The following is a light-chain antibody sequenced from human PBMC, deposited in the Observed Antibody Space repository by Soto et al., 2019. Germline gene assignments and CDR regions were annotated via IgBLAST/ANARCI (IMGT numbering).Light chain of an antibody. CDR3: QNYDRAPFT. CDR1: QGISNY. Sequence: DIQMTQSPSSLSAYLGDRVTITCRASQGISNYLAWYQQKPGRLPKLLLFGASTLQSGVPARFSGSGSVTLFTRTINALLTEDVATEYCQNYDRAPFTFGPGTKVDFK. CDR2: GAS. J-gene: IGKJ3*01. V-gene: IGKV1-27*01.